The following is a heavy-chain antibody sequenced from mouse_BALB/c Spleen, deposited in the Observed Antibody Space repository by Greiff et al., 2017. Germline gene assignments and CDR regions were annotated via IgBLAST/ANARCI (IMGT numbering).Heavy chain of an antibody. CDR2: INPSTGYT. CDR1: GYTFTSYW. J-gene: IGHJ2*01. Sequence: VQLQQSGAELAKPGASVKMSCKASGYTFTSYWMHWVKQRPGQGLEWIGYINPSTGYTEYNQKFKDKATLTADKSSSTAYMHLNSLTSEDSAVYYCARWDYGNFFDYWGQGTTLTVSS. V-gene: IGHV1-7*01. CDR3: ARWDYGNFFDY. D-gene: IGHD2-1*01.